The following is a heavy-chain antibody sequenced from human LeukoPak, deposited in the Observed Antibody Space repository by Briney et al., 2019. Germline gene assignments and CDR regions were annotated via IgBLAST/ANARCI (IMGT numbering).Heavy chain of an antibody. V-gene: IGHV1-2*02. D-gene: IGHD6-13*01. CDR2: INPNSGGT. CDR3: ARVAGLYNWFDP. CDR1: GCTFTGYY. J-gene: IGHJ5*02. Sequence: ASVKVSCKASGCTFTGYYMHWVRQAPGQGLEWMGWINPNSGGTNYAQKFQGRVTMTRDTSISTAYMELSRLRSDDTAVYYCARVAGLYNWFDPWGQGTLVTVSS.